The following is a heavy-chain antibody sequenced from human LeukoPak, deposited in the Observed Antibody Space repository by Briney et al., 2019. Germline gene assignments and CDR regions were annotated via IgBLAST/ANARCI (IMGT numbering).Heavy chain of an antibody. D-gene: IGHD2/OR15-2a*01. CDR3: AREENTLPLSLDY. Sequence: GGSLRLPCAVSGFSIAIYGITWVRQTLEKGLEWVSAISENPERRHYSNSVTGRFIISRDRSKNTVFLQMTSLRAEDTGVYYCAREENTLPLSLDYWGLGTLVTVSS. V-gene: IGHV3-23*01. CDR1: GFSIAIYG. J-gene: IGHJ4*02. CDR2: ISENPERR.